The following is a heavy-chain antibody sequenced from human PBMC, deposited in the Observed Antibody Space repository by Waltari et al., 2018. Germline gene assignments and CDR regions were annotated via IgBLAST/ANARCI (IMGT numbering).Heavy chain of an antibody. CDR2: LSRVDGSQ. V-gene: IGHV3-30*18. CDR1: GLFFTNSI. D-gene: IGHD2-8*01. CDR3: AQEQGTSGRAGWFHP. J-gene: IGHJ5*02. Sequence: QVKLVESGGGVVQPGGSLRLSCAASGLFFTNSIIHWFSQAPGKGLQLVSGLSRVDGSQYYADSGKGRVTISGENSKNTVFLEINSLRPEDAAVYYCAQEQGTSGRAGWFHPWGQGTPVTVS.